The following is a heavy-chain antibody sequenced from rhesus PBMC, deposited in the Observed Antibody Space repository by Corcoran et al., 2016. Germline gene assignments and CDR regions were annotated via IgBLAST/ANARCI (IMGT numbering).Heavy chain of an antibody. CDR2: ISGSSGST. Sequence: VQLQESGPGLVKPSETLALTCAVSGYFISRGNYWGWNRTHRGRGREASGKVLEYIGYISGSSGSTYYNPSLKSRVTISKDTSKNQFSLKLSSVTAADTAVYYCARLMNTVMLDSWGQGVVVTVSS. J-gene: IGHJ6*01. CDR3: ARLMNTVMLDS. CDR1: GYFISRGNY. D-gene: IGHD4-23*01. V-gene: IGHV4-99*01.